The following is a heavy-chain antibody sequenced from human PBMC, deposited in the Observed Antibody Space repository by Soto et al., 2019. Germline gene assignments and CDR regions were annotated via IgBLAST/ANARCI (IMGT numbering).Heavy chain of an antibody. CDR2: IYSGGST. D-gene: IGHD5-12*01. CDR3: ARGTDSGYDFPHFAY. CDR1: GFTVTSNY. V-gene: IGHV3-53*01. Sequence: GGSLRLSCAASGFTVTSNYVTWVRQAPGKGLEWVSVIYSGGSTFYADSVKGRFTISRDYSKNTLYLQMNSLRAEDTAVYYCARGTDSGYDFPHFAYWGQGTLVTVSS. J-gene: IGHJ4*02.